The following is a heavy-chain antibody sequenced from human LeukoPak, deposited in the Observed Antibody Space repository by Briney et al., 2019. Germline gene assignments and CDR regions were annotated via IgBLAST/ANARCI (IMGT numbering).Heavy chain of an antibody. CDR3: ARGVRGVVPAAIGPY. CDR1: GGSFSGYY. V-gene: IGHV4-34*01. CDR2: IKHSGST. Sequence: PSETLSLTCAVYGGSFSGYYWSWIRQPPEKGLEWIGEIKHSGSTNYNPSLKSRVTISVDTSKNQFSLKLSSVTAADTAVYYCARGVRGVVPAAIGPYWGQGTLVTVSS. D-gene: IGHD2-2*01. J-gene: IGHJ4*02.